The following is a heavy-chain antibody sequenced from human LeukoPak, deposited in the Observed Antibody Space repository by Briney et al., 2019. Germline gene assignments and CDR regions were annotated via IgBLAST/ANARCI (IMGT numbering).Heavy chain of an antibody. Sequence: GASVKVSCKASGYTFTGYYMHWVRQAPGQGLEWMGWINPNSGGTNYAQKFQGRVTMTRDTSISTAYMELSRLRSDDTAVYYCARDAAGKGYYYDSSGSLDYWGQGTLVTVSS. CDR3: ARDAAGKGYYYDSSGSLDY. CDR2: INPNSGGT. D-gene: IGHD3-22*01. CDR1: GYTFTGYY. J-gene: IGHJ4*02. V-gene: IGHV1-2*02.